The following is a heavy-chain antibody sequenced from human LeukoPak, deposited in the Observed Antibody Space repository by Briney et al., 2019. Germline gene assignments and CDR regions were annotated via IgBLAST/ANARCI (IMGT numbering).Heavy chain of an antibody. D-gene: IGHD5-18*01. CDR2: VSGSGGST. CDR1: GITFSSYA. V-gene: IGHV3-23*01. Sequence: PGGSLRLSCVASGITFSSYAMSWVRQAPGKGLEWVSGVSGSGGSTYYADSVKGRFTISRDNSKNTLYLQMNSLRAEDTAVYYCAKDVQHGYSYAVRGFDYWGQGTLVTVSS. J-gene: IGHJ4*02. CDR3: AKDVQHGYSYAVRGFDY.